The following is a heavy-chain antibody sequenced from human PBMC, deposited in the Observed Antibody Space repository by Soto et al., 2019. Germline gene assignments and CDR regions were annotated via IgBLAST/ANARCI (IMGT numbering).Heavy chain of an antibody. Sequence: GASVKVSCKASGYTFTGYYMHWVRQAPGQGLEWMGWINPNSGGTNYAQKFQGWVTMTRDTSISTAYMELSRLRSDDTAVYYCARGRGDYVWGSYRLFDYWGQGTLVTVSS. V-gene: IGHV1-2*04. CDR1: GYTFTGYY. D-gene: IGHD3-16*02. J-gene: IGHJ4*02. CDR2: INPNSGGT. CDR3: ARGRGDYVWGSYRLFDY.